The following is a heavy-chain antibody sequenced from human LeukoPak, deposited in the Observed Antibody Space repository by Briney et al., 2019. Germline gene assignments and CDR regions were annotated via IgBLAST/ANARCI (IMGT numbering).Heavy chain of an antibody. J-gene: IGHJ4*02. CDR2: ISYDGSNK. CDR1: GFTFSSYG. V-gene: IGHV3-30*18. D-gene: IGHD3-10*01. Sequence: PGRSLRLSCAASGFTFSSYGMHWVRQAPGKGLEWVAVISYDGSNKYYADSVKGRFTISRDNSKNTLYLQMNSLSAEDTAVYYCAKILTGSGSSLDYWGQGTLVTVSS. CDR3: AKILTGSGSSLDY.